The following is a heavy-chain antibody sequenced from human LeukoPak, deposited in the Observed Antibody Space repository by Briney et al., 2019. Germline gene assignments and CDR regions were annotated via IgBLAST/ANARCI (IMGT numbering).Heavy chain of an antibody. J-gene: IGHJ6*03. Sequence: SETLSLTCAVSGGSFSGYYWSWIRQPPGKGLEWIGEINHSGSTNYNPSLKSRVTISVDTSKNQFSLKLSSVTAADTAVYYCARGPESYYYMDVWGKGTTVTVSS. CDR2: INHSGST. CDR1: GGSFSGYY. CDR3: ARGPESYYYMDV. V-gene: IGHV4-34*01.